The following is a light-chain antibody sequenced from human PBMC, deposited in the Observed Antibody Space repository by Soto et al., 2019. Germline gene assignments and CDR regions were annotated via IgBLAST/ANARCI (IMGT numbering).Light chain of an antibody. CDR3: HQRQSWPRT. Sequence: EIVLTQSPATLSSFPGDRVTLSCRASQAVNTRLAWYQHKPVQAPRLLIYLASNRAAGLPARVSDSGSGTDFTLTISNVAPGDFAVYYCHQRQSWPRTFGQGTTVYIK. J-gene: IGKJ1*01. CDR2: LAS. V-gene: IGKV3-11*01. CDR1: QAVNTR.